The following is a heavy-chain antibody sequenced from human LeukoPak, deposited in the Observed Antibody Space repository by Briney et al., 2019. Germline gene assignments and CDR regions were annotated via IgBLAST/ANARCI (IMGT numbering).Heavy chain of an antibody. Sequence: GGSLRLSCAASGFTLSFYNMNWVRQAPGKGLEWVSFISSSSTYIYYADSVKGRFTISRDNAKNSLYLQMNSLRAEDTAVYYCARDMRAYDSSYGMDVWGQGTTVTVSS. CDR3: ARDMRAYDSSYGMDV. D-gene: IGHD3-22*01. J-gene: IGHJ6*02. CDR2: ISSSSTYI. CDR1: GFTLSFYN. V-gene: IGHV3-21*01.